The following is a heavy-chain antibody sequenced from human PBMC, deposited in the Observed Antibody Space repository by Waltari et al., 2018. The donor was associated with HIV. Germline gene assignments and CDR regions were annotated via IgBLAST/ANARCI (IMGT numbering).Heavy chain of an antibody. V-gene: IGHV7-4-1*02. CDR3: ARHLRGRNNWFDP. CDR2: INTNTGNP. CDR1: GYTFTTNS. D-gene: IGHD5-12*01. Sequence: QVQLVHSGSALKKPGASVKISCKASGYTFTTNSMNWVRQATGQGLEWMGWINTNTGNPTYAQGFTGRFVFSLDTAVSTAYLQISSLKAEDTAVYYCARHLRGRNNWFDPWGQGTLVTVSS. J-gene: IGHJ5*02.